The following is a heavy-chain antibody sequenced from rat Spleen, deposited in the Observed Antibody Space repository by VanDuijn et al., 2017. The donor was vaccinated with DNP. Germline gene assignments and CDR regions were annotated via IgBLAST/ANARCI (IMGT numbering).Heavy chain of an antibody. CDR2: ISTGGGNT. CDR1: GFTYNNYV. Sequence: EVQLVESGGGLVQPGRSLKLSCEASGFTYNNYVMAWVRQAPAKGLEWVASISTGGGNTYHRDSVKGRFTISRDNAKNTLFLQMDSLRSEDTATYYCVKGGGYYGFDYWGQGVMVTVSS. CDR3: VKGGGYYGFDY. V-gene: IGHV5S13*01. D-gene: IGHD1-12*02. J-gene: IGHJ2*01.